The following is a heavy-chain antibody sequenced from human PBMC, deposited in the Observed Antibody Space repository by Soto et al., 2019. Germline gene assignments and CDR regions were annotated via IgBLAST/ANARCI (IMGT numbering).Heavy chain of an antibody. V-gene: IGHV4-59*01. J-gene: IGHJ3*02. CDR2: IYYSGST. CDR3: ARDPIAVAGTRAFEI. D-gene: IGHD6-19*01. Sequence: SETLSLTCTVSGGSISSYYWSWIRQPPGKGLEWIGYIYYSGSTNYNPSLKSRVTISVDTSKNQFSLKLSSVTAADTAVYYCARDPIAVAGTRAFEIWGQGTMVTVSS. CDR1: GGSISSYY.